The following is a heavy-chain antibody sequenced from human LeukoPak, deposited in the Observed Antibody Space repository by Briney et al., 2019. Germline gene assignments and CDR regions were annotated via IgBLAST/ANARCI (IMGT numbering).Heavy chain of an antibody. Sequence: PGGSLRLSCAASGLTFSGYSMNWVRQAPGKGLEWVSSISSRSNYIYYADSVKGRFTISGDNAKNSLYLQMNSLRAEDTGVYYCARDGYYTSGRNPYFDYWGQGTLVTVSS. CDR3: ARDGYYTSGRNPYFDY. V-gene: IGHV3-21*01. CDR1: GLTFSGYS. J-gene: IGHJ4*02. CDR2: ISSRSNYI. D-gene: IGHD3-10*01.